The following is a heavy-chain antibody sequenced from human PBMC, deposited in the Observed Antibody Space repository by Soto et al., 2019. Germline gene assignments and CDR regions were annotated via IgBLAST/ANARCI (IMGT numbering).Heavy chain of an antibody. D-gene: IGHD3-22*01. CDR1: GGSIRSTTYY. V-gene: IGHV4-61*05. CDR3: ARGSYYYDSSGYYHN. J-gene: IGHJ4*02. CDR2: TYYSGST. Sequence: SETLSLTCTVSGGSIRSTTYYWGRLRRPPGKGLEWIGYTYYSGSTNYNPSLKSRVTISVDTSKNQFSLKLSSVTAADTAVYYCARGSYYYDSSGYYHNWGQGTLVTVS.